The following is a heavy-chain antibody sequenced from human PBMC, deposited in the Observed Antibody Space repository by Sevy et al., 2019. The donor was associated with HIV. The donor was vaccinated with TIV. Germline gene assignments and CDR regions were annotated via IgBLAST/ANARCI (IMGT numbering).Heavy chain of an antibody. CDR1: GFRFDYYA. CDR3: ARGGYYYDNAAYYALDS. D-gene: IGHD3-22*01. V-gene: IGHV3-23*01. CDR2: ISSNGLST. J-gene: IGHJ4*02. Sequence: GGSLGLSCAVSGFRFDYYAMTWVRQAPGKGLEWVSTISSNGLSTYYTDSVKGRFTIFRDNSKNTLYLQMNNVRVEDTAVYYCARGGYYYDNAAYYALDSWGQGTLVTVSS.